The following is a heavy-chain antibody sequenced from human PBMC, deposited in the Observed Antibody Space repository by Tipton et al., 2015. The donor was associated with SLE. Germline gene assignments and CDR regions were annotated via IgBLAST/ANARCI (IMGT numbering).Heavy chain of an antibody. V-gene: IGHV3-73*01. Sequence: SLRLSCAASGFTFSASAMHWVRQASGKGLEWVGRIRSKANSYATAYAVSVKGRFTISRDDSKNTAYLQMNSLKPEDTAVYYCTRHGDYDYIWGSYRYWGQGTLVTVSS. CDR3: TRHGDYDYIWGSYRY. D-gene: IGHD3-16*02. CDR2: IRSKANSYAT. CDR1: GFTFSASA. J-gene: IGHJ4*02.